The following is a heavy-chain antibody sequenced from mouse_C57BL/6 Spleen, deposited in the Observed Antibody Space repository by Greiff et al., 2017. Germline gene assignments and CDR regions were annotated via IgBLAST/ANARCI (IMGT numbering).Heavy chain of an antibody. D-gene: IGHD2-4*01. Sequence: QVQLKESGPGILQSSQTLSLTCSFSGFSLSTSGMGVSWIRQPSGKGLEWLAHIYWDDDKRYNPSLKSRLTISKDTSRNQVFLKITSVDTADTATYYCARRHDYDVGYYAMDYWGQGTSVTVSS. V-gene: IGHV8-12*01. CDR1: GFSLSTSGMG. CDR3: ARRHDYDVGYYAMDY. CDR2: IYWDDDK. J-gene: IGHJ4*01.